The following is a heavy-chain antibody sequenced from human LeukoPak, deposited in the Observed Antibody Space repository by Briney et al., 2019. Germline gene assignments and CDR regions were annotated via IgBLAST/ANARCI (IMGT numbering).Heavy chain of an antibody. Sequence: GGSLRLSCAASGFTFSSYWMHWVRHAPGKGLVWVSRINSDGSSTSYADSVKGRFTISRDNAKNTLYLQMNSLRAEDTAVYYCARSGSPPNWFDPWGQGTLVTVSS. CDR1: GFTFSSYW. J-gene: IGHJ5*02. CDR3: ARSGSPPNWFDP. D-gene: IGHD6-13*01. CDR2: INSDGSST. V-gene: IGHV3-74*01.